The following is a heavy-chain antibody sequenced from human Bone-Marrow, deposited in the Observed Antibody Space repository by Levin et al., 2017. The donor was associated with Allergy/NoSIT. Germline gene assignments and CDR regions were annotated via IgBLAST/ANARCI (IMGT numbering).Heavy chain of an antibody. CDR1: GFIFSDYA. V-gene: IGHV3-48*04. CDR3: ARSGVNPGDY. Sequence: GESLKISCVGSGFIFSDYAMNWVRQAPGKGLEWLSYFSDSSTSTVYYADSVKGRFTISRDNAANSLYLQMNSLSAEDTAIYYCARSGVNPGDYWGQGTLVTVSS. CDR2: FSDSSTSTV. D-gene: IGHD3-10*01. J-gene: IGHJ4*02.